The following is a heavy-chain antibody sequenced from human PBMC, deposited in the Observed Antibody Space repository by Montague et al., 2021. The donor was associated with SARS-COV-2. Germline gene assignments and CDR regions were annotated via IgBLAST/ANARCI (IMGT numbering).Heavy chain of an antibody. J-gene: IGHJ6*02. CDR1: GGSISNYY. D-gene: IGHD1-26*01. CDR3: ARRGLAGANTYYFGLDV. Sequence: SETLSLTCTVSGGSISNYYWSWIRQPPGKGLEWIGYIHYSGSTSSHPSLKGRVTIPIDTSKNQFSLNLSSVTAADTAIYYCARRGLAGANTYYFGLDVWGQGTTVTVSS. CDR2: IHYSGST. V-gene: IGHV4-59*08.